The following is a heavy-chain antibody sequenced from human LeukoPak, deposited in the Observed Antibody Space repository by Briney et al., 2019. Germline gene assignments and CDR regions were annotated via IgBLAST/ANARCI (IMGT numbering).Heavy chain of an antibody. CDR3: ARGDLVVPAAMAPDP. V-gene: IGHV3-74*01. CDR1: GFIFSSYW. CDR2: INSDGSIT. J-gene: IGHJ5*02. Sequence: GGSLRLSCAASGFIFSSYWMHWVRQAPGKGLVWVSRINSDGSITTYAASVKGRFTISRDNAKNTLYLQMNSLTAEDTAVYYCARGDLVVPAAMAPDPWGQGTLVTVSS. D-gene: IGHD2-2*01.